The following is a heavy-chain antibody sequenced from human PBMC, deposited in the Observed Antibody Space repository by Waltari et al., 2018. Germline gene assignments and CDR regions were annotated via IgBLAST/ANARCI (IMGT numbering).Heavy chain of an antibody. CDR1: GYTFMDYS. Sequence: EVELVHSGAEVKKPGATVNISCKASGYTFMDYSMHWVQQAPGKGLEWMGRIDPEDGETVYSEKFQGRVTITADTSTDTAYMELSSLTSGDTAVYYCAPLPGGSGQTFDYWGQGTLVTVSS. J-gene: IGHJ4*02. CDR2: IDPEDGET. D-gene: IGHD3-10*01. V-gene: IGHV1-69-2*01. CDR3: APLPGGSGQTFDY.